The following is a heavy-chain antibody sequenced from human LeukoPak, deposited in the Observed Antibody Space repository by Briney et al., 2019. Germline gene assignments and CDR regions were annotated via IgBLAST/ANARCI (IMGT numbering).Heavy chain of an antibody. Sequence: GESLKISCKGSGYSFTTSWIAWVRQMPGEGLEWMAIIYHGDSDTRYSPSFQGQVTISADKSINTAYLQWSSLKASDTAIYYCARQNGYYKRGYFDYWGQGTLVTVSS. CDR3: ARQNGYYKRGYFDY. CDR2: IYHGDSDT. V-gene: IGHV5-51*01. J-gene: IGHJ4*02. CDR1: GYSFTTSW. D-gene: IGHD1-26*01.